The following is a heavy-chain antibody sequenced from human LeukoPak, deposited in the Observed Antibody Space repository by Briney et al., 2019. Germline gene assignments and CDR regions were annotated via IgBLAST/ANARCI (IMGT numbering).Heavy chain of an antibody. CDR3: ARDCFMSSGGSCYSDY. J-gene: IGHJ4*02. V-gene: IGHV1-2*02. D-gene: IGHD2-15*01. CDR1: GYTFTGYY. CDR2: INPNSGGT. Sequence: GASVKVSCKASGYTFTGYYMHWVRQAPGQGLEWMGWINPNSGGTNYAQKFQGRVTMTRDTSISTAYMELSRLRSDDTAVYYCARDCFMSSGGSCYSDYWGQGTLVTDSS.